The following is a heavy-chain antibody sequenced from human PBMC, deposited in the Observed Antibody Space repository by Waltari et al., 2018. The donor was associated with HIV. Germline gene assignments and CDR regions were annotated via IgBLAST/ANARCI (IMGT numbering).Heavy chain of an antibody. CDR3: ARVAQYQYDFWSGYRFDY. CDR2: ISSYHGNT. Sequence: QVQLVQSGAEVKKPGASVKVSCKASGYTFTSYGISWVRQAPGQGLEWRGWISSYHGNTNYAQHLQGRVTLTTDTSTSTAYMELRSLRSDDTAVYFCARVAQYQYDFWSGYRFDYWGQGTLVTVSS. CDR1: GYTFTSYG. D-gene: IGHD3-3*01. J-gene: IGHJ4*02. V-gene: IGHV1-18*01.